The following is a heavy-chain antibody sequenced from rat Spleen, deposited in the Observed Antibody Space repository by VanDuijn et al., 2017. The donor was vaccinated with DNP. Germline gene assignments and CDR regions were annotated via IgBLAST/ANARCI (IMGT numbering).Heavy chain of an antibody. J-gene: IGHJ4*01. Sequence: EVQLVESGGDLVQPGRSLNLSCVASGFTFKNYWMTWIRQVPGKGLEWVASITSSDANPYYPDSVKGRFTISRDNAQDTLYLQMNSLRPEDTATYYCARVTRAYYAMDAWGQGTSVTVSS. CDR3: ARVTRAYYAMDA. CDR2: ITSSDANP. D-gene: IGHD1-4*01. CDR1: GFTFKNYW. V-gene: IGHV5-31*01.